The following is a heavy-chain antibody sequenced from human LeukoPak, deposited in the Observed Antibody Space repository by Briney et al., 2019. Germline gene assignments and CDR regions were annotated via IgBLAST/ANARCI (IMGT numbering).Heavy chain of an antibody. CDR1: EFSVGSNY. J-gene: IGHJ4*02. CDR3: ARVQRGIAVALDY. Sequence: GGSLRLSCAASEFSVGSNYMTWVRQAPGKGLEWVSYIGTTGSSIYYADSVKGRFTISRDNVKNLLYLQMNSLRAEDTAVYYCARVQRGIAVALDYWGQGTLATVSS. V-gene: IGHV3-48*03. D-gene: IGHD6-19*01. CDR2: IGTTGSSI.